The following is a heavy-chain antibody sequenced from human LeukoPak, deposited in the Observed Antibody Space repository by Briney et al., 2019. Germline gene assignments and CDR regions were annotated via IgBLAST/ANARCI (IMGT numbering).Heavy chain of an antibody. Sequence: PGGSLRLSCAASGFTFSSYSMNWVRQAPGKGLEWVSSISSISSYIYYADSVKGRFTISRDNAKNSLYLQMNSLRAEDTAVYYCARTPLQYGDYAHYWGQGTLVTVSS. J-gene: IGHJ4*02. V-gene: IGHV3-21*01. CDR3: ARTPLQYGDYAHY. CDR1: GFTFSSYS. D-gene: IGHD4-17*01. CDR2: ISSISSYI.